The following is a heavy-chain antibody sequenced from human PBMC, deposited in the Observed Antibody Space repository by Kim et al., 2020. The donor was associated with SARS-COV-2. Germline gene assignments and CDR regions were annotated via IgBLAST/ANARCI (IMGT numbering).Heavy chain of an antibody. V-gene: IGHV1-2*02. D-gene: IGHD6-13*01. CDR3: ARFIADSPDPFDY. Sequence: YAQKLQGRVTMTRDTSISTAYMELSRLRSDDTAVYYCARFIADSPDPFDYWGQGTLVTVS. J-gene: IGHJ4*02.